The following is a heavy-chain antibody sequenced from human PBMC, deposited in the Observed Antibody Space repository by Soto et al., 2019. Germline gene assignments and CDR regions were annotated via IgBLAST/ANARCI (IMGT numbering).Heavy chain of an antibody. CDR1: CGSFCGYY. J-gene: IGHJ4*02. V-gene: IGHV4-34*01. D-gene: IGHD6-6*01. CDR3: ARTSRFDC. CDR2: INHSGST. Sequence: QVQLQQWGAGLLKPSETLSLTCAVYCGSFCGYYWSWIRQPPGKGLEWIGEINHSGSTNYNPSLKSRVTMSVDTSKNQFSLKLSSVTAADTAVYYCARTSRFDCWGQRTMVTVSS.